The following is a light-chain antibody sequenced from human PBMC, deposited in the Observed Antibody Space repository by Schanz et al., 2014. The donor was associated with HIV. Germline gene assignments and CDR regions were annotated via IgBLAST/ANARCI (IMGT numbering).Light chain of an antibody. CDR1: QSVSSD. Sequence: EIVLTQSPGTLSLSPGERATLSCRASQSVSSDLAWYQQKPGQAPRVLISGASTRATGIPARFSGSGSGTEFTLTISSLQSEDFAVYYCQQYNTWPRTFGQGTKVELK. V-gene: IGKV3-15*01. CDR3: QQYNTWPRT. J-gene: IGKJ1*01. CDR2: GAS.